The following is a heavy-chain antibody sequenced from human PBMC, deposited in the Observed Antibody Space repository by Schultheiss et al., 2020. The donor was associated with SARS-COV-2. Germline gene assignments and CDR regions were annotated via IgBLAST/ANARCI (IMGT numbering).Heavy chain of an antibody. V-gene: IGHV3-48*03. D-gene: IGHD3-22*01. CDR3: ARESDPYYYDSSGYYGMDV. J-gene: IGHJ6*02. CDR1: GFTFSGYE. Sequence: GSLRLSCAASGFTFSGYEMNWVRQAPGKGLEWVSYISSSGSTIYYADSVKGRFTISRDNAKNSLFLQMNSLRAEDTAVYYCARESDPYYYDSSGYYGMDVWGQGTTVTVSS. CDR2: ISSSGSTI.